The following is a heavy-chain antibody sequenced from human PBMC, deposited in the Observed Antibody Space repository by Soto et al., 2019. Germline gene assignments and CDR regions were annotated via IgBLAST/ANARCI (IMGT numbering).Heavy chain of an antibody. D-gene: IGHD6-13*01. CDR1: GFTFSSYG. CDR3: ARDRIAAAGNYFDY. Sequence: PGGSLRLSCAASGFTFSSYGMHWVRQAPGKGLEWVAVIWYDGSNKYYADSVKGRFTISRDNSKNTLYLQMNSLRAEDTAVYYCARDRIAAAGNYFDYWGQGTLVTVSS. CDR2: IWYDGSNK. J-gene: IGHJ4*02. V-gene: IGHV3-33*01.